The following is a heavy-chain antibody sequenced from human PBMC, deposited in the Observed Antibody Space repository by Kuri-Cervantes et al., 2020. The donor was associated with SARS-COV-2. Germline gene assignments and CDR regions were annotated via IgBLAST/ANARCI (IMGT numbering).Heavy chain of an antibody. CDR3: ARGGGYRYGYLLDYSYYYMNV. D-gene: IGHD5-18*01. CDR2: INSDVSST. J-gene: IGHJ6*03. CDR1: GFTFSSYW. Sequence: GESLKISCASSGFTFSSYWMHWVRQAPGKGLVWVSRINSDVSSTSYADYVKGRFTISRYNAKNSLYLQMNSLRAEDTAVYYCARGGGYRYGYLLDYSYYYMNVWAKGPS. V-gene: IGHV3-74*01.